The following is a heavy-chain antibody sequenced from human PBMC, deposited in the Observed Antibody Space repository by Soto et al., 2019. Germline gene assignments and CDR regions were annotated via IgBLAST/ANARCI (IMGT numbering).Heavy chain of an antibody. D-gene: IGHD2-2*02. CDR1: GGTFSSYA. CDR2: IIPIFGTA. J-gene: IGHJ6*02. V-gene: IGHV1-69*13. Sequence: SVKVSCKASGGTFSSYAISWVRQAPGQGLEWMGGIIPIFGTANYAQKFQGRVTITADESTSTAYMELSSLRSEDTAVYYCARPIVVVTAAIKDYYYGMDVWGQGTTVTVSS. CDR3: ARPIVVVTAAIKDYYYGMDV.